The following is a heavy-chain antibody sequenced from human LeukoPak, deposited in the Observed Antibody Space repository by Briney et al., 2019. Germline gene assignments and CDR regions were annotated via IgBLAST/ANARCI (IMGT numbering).Heavy chain of an antibody. D-gene: IGHD3-10*01. V-gene: IGHV3-30*03. CDR3: AGSWFYRDYFEY. Sequence: PGRSLRLSCAASGFPFSSYGMHWVRPAPGKGLERVAVLSYDGSNEYYADTVKGRFTISRDNSKNTLYLQMNSLRVEDTAVYYCAGSWFYRDYFEYWGQGTLVTVSS. CDR1: GFPFSSYG. CDR2: LSYDGSNE. J-gene: IGHJ4*02.